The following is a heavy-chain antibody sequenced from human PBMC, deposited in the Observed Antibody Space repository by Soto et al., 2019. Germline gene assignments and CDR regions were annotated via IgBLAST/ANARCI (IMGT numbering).Heavy chain of an antibody. V-gene: IGHV3-9*01. CDR2: ISWNSGSI. Sequence: EVQLVESGGGLVQPGRSLRLSCAASGFTFDDYAMHWVRQAPGKGLEWVSGISWNSGSIGYADSVKGRVTISRDNAKNSLYLQMNSLRAEDTALYYCAKGYTYYLVLGSGVDYWGQGTLVTVSS. D-gene: IGHD3-10*01. J-gene: IGHJ4*02. CDR3: AKGYTYYLVLGSGVDY. CDR1: GFTFDDYA.